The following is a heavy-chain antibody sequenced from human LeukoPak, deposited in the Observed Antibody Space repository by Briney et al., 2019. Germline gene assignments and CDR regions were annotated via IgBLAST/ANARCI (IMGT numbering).Heavy chain of an antibody. V-gene: IGHV4-30-2*01. CDR1: GGSISSGGYY. J-gene: IGHJ3*02. D-gene: IGHD3-22*01. CDR3: ARERADYYDSSGHQGVDAFDI. CDR2: IYHSGST. Sequence: PSQTLSLTCTVSGGSISSGGYYWSWIRQPPGKGLEWIGYIYHSGSTYYNPSLKSRVTISVDRSKNQFSLKLSSVTAADTAVYYCARERADYYDSSGHQGVDAFDIWGQGTMVTVSS.